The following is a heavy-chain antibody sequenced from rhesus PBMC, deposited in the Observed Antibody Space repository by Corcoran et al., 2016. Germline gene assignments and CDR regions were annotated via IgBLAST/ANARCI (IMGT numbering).Heavy chain of an antibody. CDR1: GGSVSGYW. CDR2: IRSGEST. Sequence: QVQLQQWGEGLVKLSETRSLTCAVYGGSVSGYWWGWIRQPPGKGVEWIGRIRSGESTNYNPYHKQRVTNSIDTSKIHLSQNRRSVHSGETAVYYWARGLPPYYFDYWGQGVLVTVSS. J-gene: IGHJ4*01. CDR3: ARGLPPYYFDY. V-gene: IGHV4-73*01. D-gene: IGHD4-11*01.